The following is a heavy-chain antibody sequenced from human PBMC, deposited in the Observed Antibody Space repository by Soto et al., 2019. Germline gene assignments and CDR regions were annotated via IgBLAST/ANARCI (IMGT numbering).Heavy chain of an antibody. V-gene: IGHV1-69*01. J-gene: IGHJ4*02. CDR1: GGTFSSYA. CDR2: IIPIFGTA. Sequence: QVQLVQSGAEVKKPGSSVKVSCKASGGTFSSYAISWVRQAPGQGLEWMGGIIPIFGTANYAQKFQGRVTITADESTSTAYMELSSLRSEDTAVYYCARVEEYYDSSGYYPIDYWGQGTLVTVSS. D-gene: IGHD3-22*01. CDR3: ARVEEYYDSSGYYPIDY.